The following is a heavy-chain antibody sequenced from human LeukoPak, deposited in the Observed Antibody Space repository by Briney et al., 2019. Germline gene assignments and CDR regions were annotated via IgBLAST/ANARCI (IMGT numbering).Heavy chain of an antibody. V-gene: IGHV4-31*03. Sequence: SETLSLTCTVSGGSISSGGYYWSWIRQHPGKGLEWIGYIYYSGSTYYNPSLKSRVTISVDTSKNQFSLKLSSVTAADTAVYYCARNRGTANWFDPWGQGTLVTVSS. D-gene: IGHD1-14*01. CDR3: ARNRGTANWFDP. J-gene: IGHJ5*02. CDR1: GGSISSGGYY. CDR2: IYYSGST.